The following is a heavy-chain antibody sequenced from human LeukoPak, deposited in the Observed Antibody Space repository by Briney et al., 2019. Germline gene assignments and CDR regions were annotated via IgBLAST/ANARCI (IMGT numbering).Heavy chain of an antibody. V-gene: IGHV3-33*06. J-gene: IGHJ4*02. CDR2: IWRDGSNE. Sequence: PGRSLRLSCSASGFTFSHYGMHWVRQAPGKGRGWVAVIWRDGSNEYYAGSVKGRFTISRDNFTNTVSLQMNSLRVEDTAVYYCAKDAQRGFDYSNSLEHWGRGSLVTVSS. CDR3: AKDAQRGFDYSNSLEH. D-gene: IGHD4-11*01. CDR1: GFTFSHYG.